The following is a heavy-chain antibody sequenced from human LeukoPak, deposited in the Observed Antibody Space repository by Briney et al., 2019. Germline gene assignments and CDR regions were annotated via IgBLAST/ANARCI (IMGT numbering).Heavy chain of an antibody. CDR3: ARGLIQLWLGRSYYYMDV. V-gene: IGHV1-8*01. CDR2: MNPNSGNT. D-gene: IGHD5-18*01. Sequence: ASVKVSCKASGYTFTSYDLNWVRQATGQGLEWMGWMNPNSGNTGYAQKFQGRVTMTRNTSISTAYMELSSLRSEDTAVYYCARGLIQLWLGRSYYYMDVWGKGTTVTVSS. CDR1: GYTFTSYD. J-gene: IGHJ6*03.